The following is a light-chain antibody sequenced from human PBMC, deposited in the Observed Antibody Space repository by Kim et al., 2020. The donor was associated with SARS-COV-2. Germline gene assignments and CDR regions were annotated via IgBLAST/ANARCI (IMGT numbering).Light chain of an antibody. V-gene: IGKV1-5*03. CDR1: QILDSW. J-gene: IGKJ2*01. Sequence: SALVEHRFTLTGRASQILDSWLAWYQQKPGTAPKLLFHKSSILQTGVPSRFSGSGSGTEFTLTITVLQPDDFATYYCQQYYSYSGTFGQGTKLEI. CDR2: KSS. CDR3: QQYYSYSGT.